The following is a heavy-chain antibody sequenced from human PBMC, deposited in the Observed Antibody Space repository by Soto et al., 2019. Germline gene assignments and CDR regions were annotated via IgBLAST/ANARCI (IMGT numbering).Heavy chain of an antibody. CDR1: GGSISSGGYS. CDR3: ARAGVVGATALDY. D-gene: IGHD1-26*01. V-gene: IGHV4-30-2*01. J-gene: IGHJ4*02. CDR2: IYHSGST. Sequence: SETLSLTXAVSGGSISSGGYSWSWIRQPPGKGLEWIGYIYHSGSTYYNPSLKSRVTISVDRSKNQFSLKLSSVTAADTAVYYCARAGVVGATALDYWVQGTLVTVSS.